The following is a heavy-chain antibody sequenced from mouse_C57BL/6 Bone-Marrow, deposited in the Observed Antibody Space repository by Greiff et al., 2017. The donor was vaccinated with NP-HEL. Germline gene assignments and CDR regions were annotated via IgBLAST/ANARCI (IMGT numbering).Heavy chain of an antibody. CDR1: GFNITDDY. D-gene: IGHD1-1*01. CDR2: IDPENGDT. J-gene: IGHJ2*01. V-gene: IGHV14-4*01. Sequence: VQLQQSGAELVRPGASVKLSCTASGFNITDDYMHWVKQRPEQGLEWIGWIDPENGDTEYASKFQGKATITADTSSNTAYLQLSSLTSEDTAVYYCTTDYYGSSYDYFDYWGQGTTLTVSS. CDR3: TTDYYGSSYDYFDY.